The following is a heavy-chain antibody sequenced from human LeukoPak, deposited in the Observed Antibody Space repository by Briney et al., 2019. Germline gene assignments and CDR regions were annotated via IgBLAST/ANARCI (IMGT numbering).Heavy chain of an antibody. J-gene: IGHJ4*02. Sequence: GSLRLSCAASGFTFSSYSMNWVRQAPGKGLEWVSSISSSSSYIYYADSVKGRFTISRDNAKNSLYLQMNSLRAEDTAVYYCARDEGGEYYYGSGSYNYWGQGTLVTVPS. V-gene: IGHV3-21*01. CDR3: ARDEGGEYYYGSGSYNY. D-gene: IGHD3-10*01. CDR1: GFTFSSYS. CDR2: ISSSSSYI.